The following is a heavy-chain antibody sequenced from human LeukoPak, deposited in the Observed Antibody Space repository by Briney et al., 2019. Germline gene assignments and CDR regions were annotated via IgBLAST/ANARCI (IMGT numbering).Heavy chain of an antibody. D-gene: IGHD3-10*01. CDR3: ARDVDGGPFDC. Sequence: GGSLRLSCAASGLSVSSNYMSWVRQAPGKGLEWVSVIYSDGSTYYADSVKGRFTISRDNSKNMLYLQISSLRADDTAVYYCARDVDGGPFDCWGQGTLVTVSS. V-gene: IGHV3-53*01. CDR1: GLSVSSNY. CDR2: IYSDGST. J-gene: IGHJ4*02.